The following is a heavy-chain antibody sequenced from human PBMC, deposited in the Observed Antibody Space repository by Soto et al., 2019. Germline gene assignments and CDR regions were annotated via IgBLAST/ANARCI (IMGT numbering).Heavy chain of an antibody. D-gene: IGHD3-10*01. V-gene: IGHV1-18*04. CDR2: ISAYNGNT. Sequence: ASVKVSCKASGYTFTSYGISWVRQAPGQGLEWMGWISAYNGNTNYAQKLQGRVTMTTDTSTSTAYMELRSLRSDDTAVYYCARDPSLSTYYYGSGILEYYYYGMDVWGQGTTVTVSS. CDR3: ARDPSLSTYYYGSGILEYYYYGMDV. CDR1: GYTFTSYG. J-gene: IGHJ6*02.